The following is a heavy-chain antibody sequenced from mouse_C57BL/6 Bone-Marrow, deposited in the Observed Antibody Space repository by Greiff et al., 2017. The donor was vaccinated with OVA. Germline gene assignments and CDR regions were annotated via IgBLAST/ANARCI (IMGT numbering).Heavy chain of an antibody. J-gene: IGHJ4*01. D-gene: IGHD1-1*01. Sequence: EVNLVESGGGLVQSGRSLRLSCATSGFTFSDFYMEWVRQAPGKGLEWIAASRNKANDYTTEYSASVKGRFIVSRDTSQSILYLQMNALRAEDTAIYYCARDAFYYYGSSYAMDYWGQGTSVTVSS. CDR3: ARDAFYYYGSSYAMDY. CDR1: GFTFSDFY. V-gene: IGHV7-1*01. CDR2: SRNKANDYTT.